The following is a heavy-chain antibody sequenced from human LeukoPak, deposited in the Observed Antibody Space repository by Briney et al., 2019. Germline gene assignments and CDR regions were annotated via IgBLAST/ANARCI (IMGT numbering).Heavy chain of an antibody. V-gene: IGHV1-2*02. J-gene: IGHJ4*02. Sequence: ASVKVSCKASGYTFTGYYMHWVRQAPGQELEWMGWINPNSGGTNYAQKFQGRVTMTRDTSISTAYMELSRLRSDDTAVYYCARSASYDSSGYYLDYWGQGTLVTVSS. CDR1: GYTFTGYY. CDR2: INPNSGGT. D-gene: IGHD3-22*01. CDR3: ARSASYDSSGYYLDY.